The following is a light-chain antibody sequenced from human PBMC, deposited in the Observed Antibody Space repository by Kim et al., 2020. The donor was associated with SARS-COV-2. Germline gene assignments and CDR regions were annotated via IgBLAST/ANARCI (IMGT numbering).Light chain of an antibody. CDR1: QSVSSY. CDR3: QRRKNRPCALT. Sequence: IVLTQSPATLSLSPGERATLSCRASQSVSSYLAWYQQKPGQAPRLLIYDASNRATGIPARFSGSGSGTDFTLTISSLEPEDFAVYYCQRRKNRPCALTFGPGTKVDIK. CDR2: DAS. V-gene: IGKV3-11*01. J-gene: IGKJ3*01.